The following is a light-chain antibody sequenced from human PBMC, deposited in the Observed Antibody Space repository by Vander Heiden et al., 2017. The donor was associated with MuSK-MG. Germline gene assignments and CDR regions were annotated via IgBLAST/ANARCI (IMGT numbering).Light chain of an antibody. V-gene: IGKV3-15*01. J-gene: IGKJ2*01. CDR1: QSVSSN. CDR3: QQYNNWPYT. CDR2: GAS. Sequence: EIVMTQSPSILSVSTGDSATLSCRASQSVSSNLAWYQQKPGQAPRLLIYGASTRATDIPARFSGSGSGTEFTLTISSLQSEDFAVDYCQQYNNWPYTFGQGTKLEIK.